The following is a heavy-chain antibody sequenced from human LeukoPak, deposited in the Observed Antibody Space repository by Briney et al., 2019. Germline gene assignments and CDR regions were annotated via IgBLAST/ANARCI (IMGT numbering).Heavy chain of an antibody. V-gene: IGHV3-21*01. J-gene: IGHJ4*02. CDR3: ARETTVTSYFDY. Sequence: GGSLRLSCAASGFTFSSYSVNWVRQAPGKGLEWVSSISSSSSYIYYADSVKGRFTISRDNAKNSLYLQMNSLRAEDTAVYYCARETTVTSYFDYWGQGTLVTVSS. CDR1: GFTFSSYS. D-gene: IGHD4-17*01. CDR2: ISSSSSYI.